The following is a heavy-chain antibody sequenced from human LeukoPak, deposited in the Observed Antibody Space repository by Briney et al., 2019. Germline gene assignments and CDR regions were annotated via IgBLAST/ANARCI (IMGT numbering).Heavy chain of an antibody. CDR3: ARERVGESTTWYDLGYYYHGLDV. Sequence: GGSLRLSCAASGFTFSNYAMHWVRQAPGKGLEWMAVISYDGSNKYYADSVKGRFTISRDNSKNLLSLQLNNLRPEDTALYYCARERVGESTTWYDLGYYYHGLDVWGQGTTVIVSS. CDR2: ISYDGSNK. V-gene: IGHV3-30-3*01. D-gene: IGHD3-10*01. J-gene: IGHJ6*02. CDR1: GFTFSNYA.